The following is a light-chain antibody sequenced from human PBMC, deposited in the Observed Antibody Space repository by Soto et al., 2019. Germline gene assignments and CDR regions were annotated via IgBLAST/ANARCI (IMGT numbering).Light chain of an antibody. V-gene: IGKV3-20*01. J-gene: IGKJ1*01. CDR3: QHYRSSTWT. CDR1: QSVSSNF. CDR2: AAS. Sequence: EIVLTQSPGTLSLSLGERATLSCRASQSVSSNFLAWYQQKPGQAPRLLIYAASSRATGIPDRFSGSGSGTDFTLTISRLEPEDFAVYYCQHYRSSTWTFGQGTKVEIK.